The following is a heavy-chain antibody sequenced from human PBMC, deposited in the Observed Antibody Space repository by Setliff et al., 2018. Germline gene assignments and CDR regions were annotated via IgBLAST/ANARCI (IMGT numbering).Heavy chain of an antibody. CDR1: GLTLSHYW. CDR2: IKSDGTSI. Sequence: GESLKISCEGSGLTLSHYWMHWVRQAPGKGLVWVSRIKSDGTSISYADSVKGRFTISRDNAQNTLYLQMNSPRAEDTAVYYCARGRAGHSGHWGQGTLVTVSS. J-gene: IGHJ4*02. D-gene: IGHD6-19*01. CDR3: ARGRAGHSGH. V-gene: IGHV3-74*01.